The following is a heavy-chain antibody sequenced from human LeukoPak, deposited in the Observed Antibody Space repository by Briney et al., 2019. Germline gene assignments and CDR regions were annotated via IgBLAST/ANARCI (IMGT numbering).Heavy chain of an antibody. D-gene: IGHD3-3*01. Sequence: PGRSLRLSCTASGFTFSSYGMHWVRQTPGKGLEWVAVIWFDGNNKFYADSVKGRFTISRDNSNNTLFLQMSSLRVEDTAVYYCARKRRFGNYYYYGMDVWGQGTTVTVSS. J-gene: IGHJ6*02. CDR1: GFTFSSYG. CDR3: ARKRRFGNYYYYGMDV. CDR2: IWFDGNNK. V-gene: IGHV3-33*01.